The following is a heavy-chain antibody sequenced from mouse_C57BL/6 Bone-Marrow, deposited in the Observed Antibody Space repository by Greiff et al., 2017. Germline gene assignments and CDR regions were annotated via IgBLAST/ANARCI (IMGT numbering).Heavy chain of an antibody. CDR2: INPNNGGT. CDR3: ARFITTVVERYFDV. D-gene: IGHD1-1*01. CDR1: GYTFTDYN. J-gene: IGHJ1*03. V-gene: IGHV1-22*01. Sequence: VQLQQSGPELVKPGASVKMSCKASGYTFTDYNMHWVKQSHGKSLEWIGYINPNNGGTSYNQKFKGKATLTVNKSSSTAYMELRSLTSEDSAVXDCARFITTVVERYFDVWGTGTTVTVSS.